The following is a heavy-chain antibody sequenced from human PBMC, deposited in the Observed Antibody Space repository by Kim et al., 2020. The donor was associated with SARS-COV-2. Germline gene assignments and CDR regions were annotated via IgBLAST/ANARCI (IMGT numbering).Heavy chain of an antibody. J-gene: IGHJ3*02. Sequence: GGSLRLSCAASGFTFSSYAMHWVRQAPGKGLEWVAVISYDGSNKYYADSVKGRFTISRDNSKNTLYLQMNSLRPEDTALYYCARDPDSGRYYDDAFDIWGQGTMVTVSS. CDR1: GFTFSSYA. D-gene: IGHD1-26*01. CDR3: ARDPDSGRYYDDAFDI. V-gene: IGHV3-30-3*01. CDR2: ISYDGSNK.